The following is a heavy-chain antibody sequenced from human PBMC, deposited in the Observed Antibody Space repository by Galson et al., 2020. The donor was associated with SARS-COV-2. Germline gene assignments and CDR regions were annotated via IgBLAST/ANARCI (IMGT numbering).Heavy chain of an antibody. Sequence: SETLSLTCTVSGDSINNNSNYWGWLRQSPGKGLEWIGSIYYRGVTYFNPSLESRVTIAVDTSSNQFSLKMNSVTAADTGLYYCAKHGPRIAVAAWFDPWGQGTLVSVSS. CDR1: GDSINNNSNY. J-gene: IGHJ5*02. V-gene: IGHV4-39*01. D-gene: IGHD6-19*01. CDR2: IYYRGVT. CDR3: AKHGPRIAVAAWFDP.